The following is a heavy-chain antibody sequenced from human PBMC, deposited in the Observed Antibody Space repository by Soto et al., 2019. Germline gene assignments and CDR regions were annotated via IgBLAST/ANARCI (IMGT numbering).Heavy chain of an antibody. V-gene: IGHV1-69*06. Sequence: QVQLVQSGAEVKKPGSSVKVSCKASGGTFSSYAISWVRQAPGQGLEWMGGIIPIFGTASYAQKFQGRVTITADKSTSTAYMELSSLRSEDTAVYYCARGRDCSGGSCTAIGWFDPWGQGTLVTVSS. CDR3: ARGRDCSGGSCTAIGWFDP. J-gene: IGHJ5*02. CDR2: IIPIFGTA. CDR1: GGTFSSYA. D-gene: IGHD2-15*01.